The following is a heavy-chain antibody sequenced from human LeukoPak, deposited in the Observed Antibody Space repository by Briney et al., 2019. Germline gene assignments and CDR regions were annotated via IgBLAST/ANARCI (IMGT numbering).Heavy chain of an antibody. Sequence: GGSLRLSCEASGFAFANQGMIWVRQVQGKGLDWVSAIGGSGATTYYADSVKGRFTISRDNAKNSLYLQMNSLRAEDTAVYYCARDRNYYDGSGYHRVDYWGQGTLVTVSS. J-gene: IGHJ4*02. D-gene: IGHD3-22*01. CDR2: IGGSGATT. V-gene: IGHV3-48*04. CDR3: ARDRNYYDGSGYHRVDY. CDR1: GFAFANQG.